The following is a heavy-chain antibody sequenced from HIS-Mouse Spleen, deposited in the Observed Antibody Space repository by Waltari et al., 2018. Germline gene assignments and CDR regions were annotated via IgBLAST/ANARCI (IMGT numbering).Heavy chain of an antibody. CDR1: GGSISSSSYY. D-gene: IGHD6-13*01. CDR3: AREIPYSSSWYDWYFDL. J-gene: IGHJ2*01. Sequence: QLQLQESGPGLVKPSETLSLTCTVSGGSISSSSYYWGWSRQPPGKGLEWIGSMYYSGGTYYNPSLKSRGTISVDTAKNQFSRKLSSVTAADTAVYYCAREIPYSSSWYDWYFDLWGRGTLVTVSS. V-gene: IGHV4-39*07. CDR2: MYYSGGT.